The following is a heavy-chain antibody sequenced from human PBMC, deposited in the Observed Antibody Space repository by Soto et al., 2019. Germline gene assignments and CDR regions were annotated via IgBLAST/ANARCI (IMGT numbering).Heavy chain of an antibody. CDR1: GCTFSDSG. CDR2: VSNDGNRK. V-gene: IGHV3-30*03. J-gene: IGHJ5*01. CDR3: ARWVGGSMYDNSGKYDS. D-gene: IGHD3-22*01. Sequence: QVQLVESGGGVVQPGRSLRLTCAASGCTFSDSGMHWVRQAPRKGLEWVALVSNDGNRKYYADSVKGRFTISRDNSENTLYLQMNSLRAEDTAVYYCARWVGGSMYDNSGKYDSWGQGTLVTVSS.